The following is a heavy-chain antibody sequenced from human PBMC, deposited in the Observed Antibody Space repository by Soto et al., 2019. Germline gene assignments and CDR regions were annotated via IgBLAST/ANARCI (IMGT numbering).Heavy chain of an antibody. J-gene: IGHJ4*02. CDR3: ARGPGTSYFDY. CDR1: GFTFSNYG. Sequence: QVQLVESGGGVVQPGRSLRLSCAASGFTFSNYGMHWVRQAPGKGLEWVAVIWSGGSNENYADSVKGRFTISRDNSKNMLYLQMNSLRAEDTAVYYCARGPGTSYFDYWGQGSLVTVSS. CDR2: IWSGGSNE. D-gene: IGHD2-2*01. V-gene: IGHV3-33*01.